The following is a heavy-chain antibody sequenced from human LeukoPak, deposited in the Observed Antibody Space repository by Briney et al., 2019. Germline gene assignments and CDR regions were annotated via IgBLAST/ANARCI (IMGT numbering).Heavy chain of an antibody. D-gene: IGHD6-19*01. Sequence: PSETLSLTCAISGGSINSHYWGRIRQPPGKALQWIGNVYYTGKSSYNPSLRSRVTISLDTSKNHLSLNLTSVLAADTAIYYCVRRDAGWNYFDYWGQGILVTVSS. CDR1: GGSINSHY. CDR3: VRRDAGWNYFDY. V-gene: IGHV4-59*08. CDR2: VYYTGKS. J-gene: IGHJ4*02.